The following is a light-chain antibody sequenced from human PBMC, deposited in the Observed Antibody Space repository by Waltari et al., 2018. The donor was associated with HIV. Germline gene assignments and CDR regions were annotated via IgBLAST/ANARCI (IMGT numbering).Light chain of an antibody. CDR3: TSYISGTSPV. J-gene: IGLJ2*01. Sequence: QSALTQPASVSGSPGQSITISCDLNDNEYVSWYQRHPDKDPKVIIYEVTNRPSGLSKRFSGSKSGNTATLTISGLQPEDEADYFCTSYISGTSPVFGRGTRVTVL. V-gene: IGLV2-14*01. CDR2: EVT. CDR1: DLNDNEY.